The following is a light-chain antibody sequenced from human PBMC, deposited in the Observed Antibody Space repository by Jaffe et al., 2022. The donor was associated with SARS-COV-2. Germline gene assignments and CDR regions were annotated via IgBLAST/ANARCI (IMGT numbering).Light chain of an antibody. J-gene: IGKJ1*01. CDR2: EVS. Sequence: LMTQSPLSLPVTLGQPATISCRSSQSLVYSNGNTYLSWFQQRPGQSPRRLIYEVSKRDSGVPDRFSGGGSGTDFTLRISRVEAEDVGVYYCMQRTHWPQTFGQGTKVEIK. V-gene: IGKV2-30*01. CDR3: MQRTHWPQT. CDR1: QSLVYSNGNTY.